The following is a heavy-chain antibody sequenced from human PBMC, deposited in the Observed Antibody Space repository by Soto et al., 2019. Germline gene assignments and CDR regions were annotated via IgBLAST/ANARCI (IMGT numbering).Heavy chain of an antibody. D-gene: IGHD3-22*01. CDR2: ISYDGSNK. V-gene: IGHV3-30-3*01. J-gene: IGHJ4*02. Sequence: QVQLVESGGGVVQPGRSLRLSCAASGFTFSSYAMHWVRQAPGKGLEWVAVISYDGSNKYYADSVKGRFTISRDNYKNTVYLQMDSLRAEDTAVYYCARDYGPYDRSGYGNCFDFWGQGTLVTVSS. CDR3: ARDYGPYDRSGYGNCFDF. CDR1: GFTFSSYA.